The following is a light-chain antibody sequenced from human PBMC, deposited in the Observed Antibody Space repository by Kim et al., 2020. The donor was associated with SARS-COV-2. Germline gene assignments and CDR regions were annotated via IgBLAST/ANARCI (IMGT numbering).Light chain of an antibody. J-gene: IGKJ5*01. Sequence: SPGERATLYCRASQSVSSNLAWYQQKPGQAPRLLIYGASTRATGIPARFSGSGSGTEFTLTISSLQSEDFAVYYCQQYNNWPPITFGQGTRLEIK. CDR2: GAS. CDR1: QSVSSN. V-gene: IGKV3-15*01. CDR3: QQYNNWPPIT.